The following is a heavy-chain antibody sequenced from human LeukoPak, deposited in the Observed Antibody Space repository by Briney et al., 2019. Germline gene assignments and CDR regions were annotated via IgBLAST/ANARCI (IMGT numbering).Heavy chain of an antibody. CDR1: GLTFDDYA. V-gene: IGHV3-43*02. Sequence: GGTLRLSCAASGLTFDDYAMHWVRQVPGKGLEWVSLISGDGGSTYYADSVKGRFTVSRDNSKNSLYLQMNSLRTEDTALYYCAKDISRNFVVVPAADYWGQGTLVTASS. CDR2: ISGDGGST. D-gene: IGHD2-2*01. CDR3: AKDISRNFVVVPAADY. J-gene: IGHJ4*02.